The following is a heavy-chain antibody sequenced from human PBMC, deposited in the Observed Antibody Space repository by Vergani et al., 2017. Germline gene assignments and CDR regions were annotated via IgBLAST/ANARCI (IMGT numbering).Heavy chain of an antibody. V-gene: IGHV4-39*01. J-gene: IGHJ5*02. Sequence: QLQLQESGPGLVKPSETLSLTCTVSGGSISSSSYYWGWIRQPPGKGLEWIGSIYYSGSTYYNPSLKSRVTISVDTSKNQFSLKLSSVTAADTAVYYCARHETSATFSWFDPWGQGTLVTVSS. CDR2: IYYSGST. D-gene: IGHD1-1*01. CDR3: ARHETSATFSWFDP. CDR1: GGSISSSSYY.